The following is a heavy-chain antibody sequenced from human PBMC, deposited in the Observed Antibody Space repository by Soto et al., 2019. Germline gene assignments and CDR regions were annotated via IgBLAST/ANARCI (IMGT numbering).Heavy chain of an antibody. CDR1: GGSITSNW. J-gene: IGHJ4*02. Sequence: QVQLQESGPGLMKPSGTLSLTCAVSGGSITSNWWSWVRQPPGKGLEWIADIFHTGSANYNPSLMGRLPISMDNSRSHLSLTRNSVTAADTAVYYCARHIAVSGTRGFDHWGQGTLVTVSS. CDR2: IFHTGSA. V-gene: IGHV4-4*02. CDR3: ARHIAVSGTRGFDH. D-gene: IGHD2-21*01.